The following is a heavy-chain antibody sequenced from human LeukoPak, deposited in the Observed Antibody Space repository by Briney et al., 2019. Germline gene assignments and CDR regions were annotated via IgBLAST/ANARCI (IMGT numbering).Heavy chain of an antibody. V-gene: IGHV1-69*01. Sequence: SVKVSCKASGGTFSSYAISWVRQAPGQGLEWMGGIIPIFGTANYVQKFQGRVTITADESTSTAYMELSSLRSEDTAVYYCARDGGYSSGWYEGNWFDPWGQGTLVTVSS. CDR1: GGTFSSYA. CDR3: ARDGGYSSGWYEGNWFDP. J-gene: IGHJ5*02. D-gene: IGHD6-19*01. CDR2: IIPIFGTA.